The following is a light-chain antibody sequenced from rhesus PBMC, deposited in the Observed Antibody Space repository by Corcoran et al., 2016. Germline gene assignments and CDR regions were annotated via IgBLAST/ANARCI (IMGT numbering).Light chain of an antibody. CDR3: LQYNSDPRT. V-gene: IGKV1-43*02. J-gene: IGKJ1*01. Sequence: DIQMTQPPSSLSASVGDRVTITCRASQGISNYLSWYQQKPGKALKLLSYDAATLQSGVPSRFSGSGSGTSFTLTISSLPPEDFATYYCLQYNSDPRTFGQGTKVEIK. CDR2: DAA. CDR1: QGISNY.